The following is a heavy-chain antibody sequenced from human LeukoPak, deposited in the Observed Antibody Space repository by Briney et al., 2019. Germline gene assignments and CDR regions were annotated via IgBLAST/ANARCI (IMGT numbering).Heavy chain of an antibody. CDR3: ARAHYDLLTGWYFDL. CDR1: GGSISSSY. J-gene: IGHJ2*01. V-gene: IGHV4-59*01. CDR2: IYYSGST. D-gene: IGHD3-9*01. Sequence: SETLSLTCTVSGGSISSSYWSWIRQPARKGLEWIANIYYSGSTNHNPSLKSRVIMSVDTSTNQFSLKLSSVTAADTAVYYCARAHYDLLTGWYFDLWGRGTLVT.